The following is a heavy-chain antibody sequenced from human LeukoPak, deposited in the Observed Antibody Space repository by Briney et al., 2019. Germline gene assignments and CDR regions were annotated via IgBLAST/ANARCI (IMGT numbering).Heavy chain of an antibody. CDR3: ARGVYYGSGRPFYFDY. CDR2: IHKTGDYT. V-gene: IGHV3-23*01. D-gene: IGHD3-10*01. CDR1: GFTFNNYA. Sequence: GGSLRLSCAASGFTFNNYALSWVRQAPGKGLEWVSAIHKTGDYTYYTDSVKGRFTISRDSSKSMLYLEMNSLRDEDTAIYYCARGVYYGSGRPFYFDYWGQETLVTVSS. J-gene: IGHJ4*02.